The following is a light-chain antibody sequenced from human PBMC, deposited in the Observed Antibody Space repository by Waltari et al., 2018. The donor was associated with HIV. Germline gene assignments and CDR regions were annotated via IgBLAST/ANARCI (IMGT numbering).Light chain of an antibody. Sequence: QSVLTQPPSLSAAPGQKVTISCSASSSNIGNTFVSWYQQFPGTAPKLLIYDNSKRPSGTPDRFSGSKSCTSATLCITGLQTGDEADYYCGSWDSSLSSAVFGGGTKLTVL. CDR1: SSNIGNTF. J-gene: IGLJ2*01. CDR2: DNS. CDR3: GSWDSSLSSAV. V-gene: IGLV1-51*01.